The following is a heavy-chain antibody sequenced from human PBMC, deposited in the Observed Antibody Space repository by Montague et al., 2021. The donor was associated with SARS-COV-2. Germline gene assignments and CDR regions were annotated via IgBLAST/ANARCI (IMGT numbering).Heavy chain of an antibody. Sequence: SLRLSCAASGFTFSSYGMHWVRQAPGKGLEWVAVIWYDGSNKYYADSVKGRFTISRDNSENTLYLQMNSLRAEDTAVYYCARETVAAGIDYWGQGTLVTVAS. V-gene: IGHV3-33*01. J-gene: IGHJ4*02. CDR3: ARETVAAGIDY. CDR1: GFTFSSYG. CDR2: IWYDGSNK. D-gene: IGHD6-13*01.